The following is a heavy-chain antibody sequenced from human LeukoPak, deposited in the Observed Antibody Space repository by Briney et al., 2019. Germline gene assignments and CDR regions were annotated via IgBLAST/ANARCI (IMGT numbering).Heavy chain of an antibody. V-gene: IGHV1-69*06. J-gene: IGHJ4*02. Sequence: GASVKVSCKASGYTFTSYGISWVRQAPGQGLEWMGGIIPIFGTANYAQKFQGRVTITADKSTSTAYMELSSLRSEDTAVYYCANRAPSVYSSSWYDYWGQGTLVTVSS. CDR3: ANRAPSVYSSSWYDY. D-gene: IGHD6-13*01. CDR1: GYTFTSYG. CDR2: IIPIFGTA.